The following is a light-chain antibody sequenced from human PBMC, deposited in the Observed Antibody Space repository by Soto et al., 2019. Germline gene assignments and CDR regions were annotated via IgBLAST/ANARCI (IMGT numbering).Light chain of an antibody. J-gene: IGLJ1*01. CDR1: SNDVGGYNY. V-gene: IGLV2-14*01. Sequence: QSALTQPPSVSGSPGQSITISCTGTSNDVGGYNYVSWFQQHPGKAPKLMIFEVSDRPSGSSHRFSCSKSANTASLTISGLHADDEDDYYCSSYSSSSTLYVFGTGTKLTVL. CDR3: SSYSSSSTLYV. CDR2: EVS.